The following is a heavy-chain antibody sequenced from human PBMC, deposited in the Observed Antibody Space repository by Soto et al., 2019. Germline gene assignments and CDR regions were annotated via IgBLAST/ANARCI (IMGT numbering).Heavy chain of an antibody. CDR1: GGSISSGGYY. CDR3: AREARAAAVDY. D-gene: IGHD6-25*01. J-gene: IGHJ4*02. V-gene: IGHV4-31*03. CDR2: LYYSGST. Sequence: QVQLQESGPGLVKPSQTLSLTCTVSGGSISSGGYYWSWIRQHPGKGLEWIGYLYYSGSTYYNPSLKSRVTISVDTSKNQFSLKLSSVTAAATAVYYCAREARAAAVDYWVQGTLVTVSS.